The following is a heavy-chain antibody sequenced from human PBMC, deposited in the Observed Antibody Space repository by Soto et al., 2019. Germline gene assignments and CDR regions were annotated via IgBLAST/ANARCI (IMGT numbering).Heavy chain of an antibody. CDR3: ARERRSSSDSSGNPPPDY. CDR2: IWYDGSNK. V-gene: IGHV3-33*01. Sequence: HPGGSLRLSCAAAGFTFSSYGMHWVRQAPGKGLEWVAVIWYDGSNKYYADSVKGRFTISRDNSKNTLYLQMNSLRAEDTAVYYCARERRSSSDSSGNPPPDYWGQGTLVTVSS. CDR1: GFTFSSYG. D-gene: IGHD3-22*01. J-gene: IGHJ4*02.